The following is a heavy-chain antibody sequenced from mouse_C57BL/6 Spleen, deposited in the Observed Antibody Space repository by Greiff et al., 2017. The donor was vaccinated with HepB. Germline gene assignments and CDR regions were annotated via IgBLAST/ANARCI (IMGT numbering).Heavy chain of an antibody. V-gene: IGHV1-53*01. CDR1: GYTFTSYW. D-gene: IGHD1-1*01. J-gene: IGHJ1*03. CDR3: ARGYGSLYWYFDV. Sequence: QVQLQQPGPELVKPGASVKLSCKVSGYTFTSYWMHWVKQRPGQGLEWIGNINPSNGGTNYNEKFKSKATLTVDKSSSTAYMQLSSLTSEDSAVYYCARGYGSLYWYFDVWGTGTTVTVSS. CDR2: INPSNGGT.